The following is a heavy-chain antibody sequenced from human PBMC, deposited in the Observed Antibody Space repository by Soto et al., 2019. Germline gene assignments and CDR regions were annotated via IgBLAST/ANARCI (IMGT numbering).Heavy chain of an antibody. J-gene: IGHJ3*01. CDR1: GFSFSNHD. CDR3: VRVNADAYEV. V-gene: IGHV3-13*01. CDR2: ITTGGNA. Sequence: EVQLVESGGDLVQPGGSLRLSCAASGFSFSNHDMHWVRQPKGKGLEWVSGITTGGNAYFADSVKGRFSISRENAKKSLYRQTISLRAEDTAMYYCVRVNADAYEVWGQGTMVTVSS.